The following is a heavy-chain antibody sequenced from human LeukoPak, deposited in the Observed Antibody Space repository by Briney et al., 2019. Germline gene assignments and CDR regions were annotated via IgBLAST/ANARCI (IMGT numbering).Heavy chain of an antibody. CDR2: ISGSGGST. D-gene: IGHD3-10*01. V-gene: IGHV3-23*01. CDR3: AKDHDTMVRGVMRRGFDY. J-gene: IGHJ4*02. CDR1: GFTFSSYA. Sequence: PGGSLRLSCAASGFTFSSYAMSWVRQAPGKGLEWVSAISGSGGSTYYADSVKGRFTISRDNSKNTLYLQMNSLRAEDTAVYYCAKDHDTMVRGVMRRGFDYWGQGTSGTLSS.